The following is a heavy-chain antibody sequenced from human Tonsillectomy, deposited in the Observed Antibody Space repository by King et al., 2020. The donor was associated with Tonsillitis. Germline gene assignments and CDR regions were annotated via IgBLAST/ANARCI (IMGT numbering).Heavy chain of an antibody. J-gene: IGHJ3*02. Sequence: VQLVESGGGLVQPGGSLRLSCAASGFTVSSNYMSWVRQAPGKGLEWVSVIYSGGSTYYADSVKGRFTISRDNSKNTLYLQMNSLRAEDTAEYYCARDEVGAIHDAFDIWGQGTMVTVSS. D-gene: IGHD1-26*01. CDR2: IYSGGST. CDR1: GFTVSSNY. CDR3: ARDEVGAIHDAFDI. V-gene: IGHV3-66*01.